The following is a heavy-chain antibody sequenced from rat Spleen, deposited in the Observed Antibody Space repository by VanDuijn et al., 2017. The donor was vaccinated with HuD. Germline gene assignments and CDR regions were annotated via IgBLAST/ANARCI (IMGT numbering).Heavy chain of an antibody. CDR2: MWRGGST. V-gene: IGHV2-45*01. CDR1: GFSLTSYN. CDR3: ARAPGNGYVMDA. J-gene: IGHJ4*01. D-gene: IGHD5-1*01. Sequence: QVQLKESGPDLVQPSQTLSLTCTVSGFSLTSYNVHWVRQPPGKGLEWMGVMWRGGSTEYNSALKSRLSISRDTSKNHVFLKMNSLQSEDTATYHCARAPGNGYVMDAWGQGASVTVSS.